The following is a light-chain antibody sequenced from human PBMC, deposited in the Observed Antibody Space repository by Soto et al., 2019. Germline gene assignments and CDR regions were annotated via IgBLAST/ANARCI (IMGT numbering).Light chain of an antibody. CDR2: GAS. CDR3: QQYGSSHT. V-gene: IGKV3-20*01. J-gene: IGKJ5*01. CDR1: QNIKSDY. Sequence: EIVFTQGPGTLSLSPGERATLPCRASQNIKSDYFAWHQQKPGQAPRLLIFGASTRATGIPDRFSGSGAGAYFNLTISRLEPADFGVDYCQQYGSSHTFGPGTRLEIK.